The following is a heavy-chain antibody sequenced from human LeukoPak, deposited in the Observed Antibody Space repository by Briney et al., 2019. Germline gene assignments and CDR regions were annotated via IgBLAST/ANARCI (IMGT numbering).Heavy chain of an antibody. CDR2: INTNTGNP. V-gene: IGHV7-4-1*02. Sequence: EASVKVSCKASGYTFTGYYMHWVRQAPGQGLEWMGWINTNTGNPTYAQGFTGRFVFSLDTSVSTAYLQISSLKSEDTAVYYCARDGSGSMSAYWGQGTLVTVSS. D-gene: IGHD1-26*01. J-gene: IGHJ4*02. CDR1: GYTFTGYY. CDR3: ARDGSGSMSAY.